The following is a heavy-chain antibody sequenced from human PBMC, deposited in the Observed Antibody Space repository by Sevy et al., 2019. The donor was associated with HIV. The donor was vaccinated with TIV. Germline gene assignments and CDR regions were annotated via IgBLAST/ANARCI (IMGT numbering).Heavy chain of an antibody. J-gene: IGHJ6*02. CDR3: ARDCSSTSCLWGLDV. CDR1: GFTFRSYW. D-gene: IGHD2-2*01. Sequence: GGSLRLSCAVSGFTFRSYWMSWVRQAPGKGLEWVAHIKVDGSVKYDADSVKGRFTISRDNAKNSLFLQMNSLRVEDTAVYYCARDCSSTSCLWGLDVWGQGTAVTVSS. V-gene: IGHV3-7*03. CDR2: IKVDGSVK.